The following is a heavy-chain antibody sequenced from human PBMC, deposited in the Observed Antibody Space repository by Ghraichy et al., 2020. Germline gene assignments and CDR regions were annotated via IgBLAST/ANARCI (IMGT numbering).Heavy chain of an antibody. V-gene: IGHV3-23*01. CDR3: AKDGSRITIFGVVITNYYGMDV. Sequence: GGSLRLSCAASGFTFSSYAMSWVRQAPGKGLEWVSAISGSGGSTYYADSVKGRFTISRDNSKNTLYLQMNSLRAEDTAVYYCAKDGSRITIFGVVITNYYGMDVWGQGTTVTVSS. CDR2: ISGSGGST. J-gene: IGHJ6*02. D-gene: IGHD3-3*01. CDR1: GFTFSSYA.